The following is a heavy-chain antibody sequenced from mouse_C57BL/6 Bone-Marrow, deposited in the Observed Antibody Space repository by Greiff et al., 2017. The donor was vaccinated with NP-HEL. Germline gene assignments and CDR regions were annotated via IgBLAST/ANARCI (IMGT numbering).Heavy chain of an antibody. J-gene: IGHJ2*01. CDR2: IYPGSGCT. CDR1: GYTFTSYW. CDR3: ARESYYYGSSPYY. D-gene: IGHD1-1*01. V-gene: IGHV1-55*01. Sequence: QVQLQQPGAELVKPGASVKMSCKASGYTFTSYWITWVKQRPGQGLEWIGDIYPGSGCTNYNEKFKSKATLTVDTSSSTAYMQLSSLTSKDSAVYYCARESYYYGSSPYYWGQGTTLTVSS.